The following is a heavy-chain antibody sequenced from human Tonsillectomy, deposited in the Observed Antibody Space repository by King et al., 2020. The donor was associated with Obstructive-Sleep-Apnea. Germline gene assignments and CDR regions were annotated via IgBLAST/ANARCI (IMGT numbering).Heavy chain of an antibody. CDR1: GDSISSYY. CDR2: IDYSGST. V-gene: IGHV4-59*08. D-gene: IGHD1-26*01. CDR3: ARNTEHYYYYGMDV. J-gene: IGHJ6*02. Sequence: QLQESGPGLVKPSETLSLTCTVSGDSISSYYWSWIRQPPGKGLEWIVYIDYSGSTKYNPSLQIRVTISVDTSKNQFSLKLSSVTAADTAVYYCARNTEHYYYYGMDVWGQGTTVTVSS.